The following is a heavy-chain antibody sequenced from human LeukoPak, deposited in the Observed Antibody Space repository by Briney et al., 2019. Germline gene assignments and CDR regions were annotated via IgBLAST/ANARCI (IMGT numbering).Heavy chain of an antibody. Sequence: ASVKVSCKASGYTFTDYYIHWVRQAPGQGLEWMGWINPNSGDTIYAQKFQGRFTMSRDTSISTAYMELSSLRSDDTAVYYCARDRSFLSKVWFDYWGQGTLVTVP. CDR2: INPNSGDT. V-gene: IGHV1-2*02. CDR3: ARDRSFLSKVWFDY. CDR1: GYTFTDYY. J-gene: IGHJ4*02. D-gene: IGHD2-2*01.